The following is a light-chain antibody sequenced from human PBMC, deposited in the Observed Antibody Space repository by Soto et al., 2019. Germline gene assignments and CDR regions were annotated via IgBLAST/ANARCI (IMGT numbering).Light chain of an antibody. CDR3: AAWDDSLNGRYV. J-gene: IGLJ1*01. CDR1: SSNIGSNT. V-gene: IGLV1-44*01. CDR2: SNN. Sequence: QSVLPQPHSASGTPGQRGTISCSGSSSNIGSNTVNWYQQLPGTAPKLLIYSNNQRPSGVPDRFSGSKSGTSASLAISGLQSEDEADYYCAAWDDSLNGRYVFGTGTKVTVL.